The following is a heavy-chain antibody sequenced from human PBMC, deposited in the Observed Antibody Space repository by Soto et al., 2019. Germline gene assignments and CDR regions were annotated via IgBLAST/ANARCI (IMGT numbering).Heavy chain of an antibody. CDR2: IYYSGST. D-gene: IGHD6-13*01. CDR3: ARGISKYSSWYETNNWLDA. CDR1: GGSISSGDYY. V-gene: IGHV4-30-4*01. J-gene: IGHJ5*02. Sequence: SETLSITCTVSGGSISSGDYYWSWIRQPPGKGLEWIGYIYYSGSTYYNPSLKSRVTISLDTSKKQSSLKLSSVTAADTAVYYCARGISKYSSWYETNNWLDAWGQGALVTVYS.